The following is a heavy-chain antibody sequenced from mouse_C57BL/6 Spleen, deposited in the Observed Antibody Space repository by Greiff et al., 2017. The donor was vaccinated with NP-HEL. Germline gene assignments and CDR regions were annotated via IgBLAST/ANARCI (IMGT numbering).Heavy chain of an antibody. J-gene: IGHJ2*01. Sequence: EVQVVESGGGLVKPGGSLKLSCAASGFTFSDYGMHWVRQAPEKGLEWVAYISSGSSTIYYADTVKGRFTISRDNAKNTLFLQMTSLRSEDTAMYYCASSLYDGYYFDYWGQGTTLTVSS. CDR1: GFTFSDYG. CDR3: ASSLYDGYYFDY. V-gene: IGHV5-17*01. CDR2: ISSGSSTI. D-gene: IGHD2-3*01.